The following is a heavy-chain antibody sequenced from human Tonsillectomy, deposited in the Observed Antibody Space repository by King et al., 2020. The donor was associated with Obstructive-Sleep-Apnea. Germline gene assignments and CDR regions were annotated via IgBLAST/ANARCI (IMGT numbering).Heavy chain of an antibody. D-gene: IGHD2-15*01. CDR2: ISYDGSNK. Sequence: VQLVESGGGVVQPGRSLRLSCAASGFTFSSYAMHWVRQAPGKGLEWVAVISYDGSNKYYADSVKGRFTISRDNSKNTLYLQMNSLRAEDTAVYYCAGDELGYCSGGSCYSNWFDPWGQGTLVTVSS. CDR1: GFTFSSYA. V-gene: IGHV3-30-3*01. J-gene: IGHJ5*02. CDR3: AGDELGYCSGGSCYSNWFDP.